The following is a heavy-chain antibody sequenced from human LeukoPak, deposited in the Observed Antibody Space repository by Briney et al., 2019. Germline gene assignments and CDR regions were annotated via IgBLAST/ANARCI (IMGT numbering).Heavy chain of an antibody. CDR3: AKDTWQFAPDYYYYMDV. J-gene: IGHJ6*03. CDR2: ISGSGGGT. Sequence: PGGSLRLSCAASGFTFSSYAMSWVRQAPGKGLEWVSAISGSGGGTYYADSVKGRFTISRDNSKNTLYLQMNSLRAEDTALYYCAKDTWQFAPDYYYYMDVWGKGTTVTVS. V-gene: IGHV3-23*01. D-gene: IGHD2-21*01. CDR1: GFTFSSYA.